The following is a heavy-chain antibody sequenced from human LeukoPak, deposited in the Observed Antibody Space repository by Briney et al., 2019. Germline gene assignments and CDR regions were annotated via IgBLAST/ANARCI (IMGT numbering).Heavy chain of an antibody. V-gene: IGHV1-18*01. CDR3: ARVVWYYYDSGGYFDY. Sequence: ASVKVSCKASGGTFSSYVINWVRQAPGQGLEWMGWISAYNGNTNYAQKLQGRVTMTTDTSTSTAYMELRSLRSDDTAVYYCARVVWYYYDSGGYFDYWGQGTLVTVSS. D-gene: IGHD3-22*01. CDR1: GGTFSSYV. CDR2: ISAYNGNT. J-gene: IGHJ4*02.